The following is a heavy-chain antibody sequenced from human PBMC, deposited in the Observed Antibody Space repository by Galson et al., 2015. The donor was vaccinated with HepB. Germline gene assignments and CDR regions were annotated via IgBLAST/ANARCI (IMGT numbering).Heavy chain of an antibody. CDR3: AKDTWPAMSWGYDP. CDR2: ISGGGGTT. D-gene: IGHD7-27*01. V-gene: IGHV3-23*01. Sequence: SLRLSCATSGFTFSSYVMSWVRQTPGKGLEWVSRISGGGGTTLYADSVEGRFTISRDNSQNTLYLQMNSLRAEDTAFYYCAKDTWPAMSWGYDPWGQGTLVTVSS. J-gene: IGHJ5*02. CDR1: GFTFSSYV.